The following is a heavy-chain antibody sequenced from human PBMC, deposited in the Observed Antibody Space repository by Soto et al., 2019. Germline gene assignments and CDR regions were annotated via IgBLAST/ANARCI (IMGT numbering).Heavy chain of an antibody. CDR2: IYYSGST. CDR3: ARHNYGSGSTYFDY. CDR1: GGSISSYY. D-gene: IGHD3-10*01. J-gene: IGHJ4*02. Sequence: QVQLQESGPGLVKPSETLSLTCTVSGGSISSYYWSWIRQPPGKGLEWIGYIYYSGSTNYNPSLKSRVPISVDTSKNKFSLKLNSMTAADTAVYYCARHNYGSGSTYFDYWGQGTLVTVSS. V-gene: IGHV4-59*08.